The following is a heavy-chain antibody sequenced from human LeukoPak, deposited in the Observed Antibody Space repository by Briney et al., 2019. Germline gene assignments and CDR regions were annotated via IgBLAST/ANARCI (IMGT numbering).Heavy chain of an antibody. CDR3: ARDILATSIAAPYY. J-gene: IGHJ4*02. CDR1: GDSISNSNW. Sequence: PSETLSLTCAVSGDSISNSNWWSWVRQPPGKGLEWIGSIFYSGRTYYNPSLKSRVTMSVDTSKNQFSLRLSSVNAADTAVYYCARDILATSIAAPYYWGQGTLVTVSS. D-gene: IGHD6-13*01. CDR2: IFYSGRT. V-gene: IGHV4-4*02.